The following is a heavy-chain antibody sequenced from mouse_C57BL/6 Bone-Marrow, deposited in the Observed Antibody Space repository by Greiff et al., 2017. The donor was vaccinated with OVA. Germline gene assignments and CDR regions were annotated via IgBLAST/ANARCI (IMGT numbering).Heavy chain of an antibody. D-gene: IGHD2-1*01. CDR1: GFNIKDDY. V-gene: IGHV14-4*01. Sequence: EVKVEESGAELVRPGASVKLSCTASGFNIKDDYMHWVKQRPEQGLEWIGWIDPENGDTEYASKVQGKATITADTSSNTAYLQLSSLTSEDTAVYYCTSYGNFDYWGQGTTLTVSS. CDR3: TSYGNFDY. J-gene: IGHJ2*01. CDR2: IDPENGDT.